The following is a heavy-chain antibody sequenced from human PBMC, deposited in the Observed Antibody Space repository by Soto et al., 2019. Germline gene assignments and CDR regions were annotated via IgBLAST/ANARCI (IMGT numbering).Heavy chain of an antibody. Sequence: SETLSLTCTFSGCSISSGGYYWSWIRQHPGKSLERIGYIYYSGSTYYNPSLKSRVTISVDTSKNQFSLKLSLVTAADTAVYYCARESDSSGYYYADAFDIWGQGTMVTVS. CDR1: GCSISSGGYY. CDR2: IYYSGST. D-gene: IGHD3-22*01. J-gene: IGHJ3*02. CDR3: ARESDSSGYYYADAFDI. V-gene: IGHV4-31*03.